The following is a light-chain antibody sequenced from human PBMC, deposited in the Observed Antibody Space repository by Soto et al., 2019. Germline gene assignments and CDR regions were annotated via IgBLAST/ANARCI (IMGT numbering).Light chain of an antibody. CDR3: QQYNSYPT. Sequence: DILKTPSPSALSAYVGDRVTITCRASQSISSWLAWYQQKPGKAPKLLIYDASSLESGVPSRFSGSGSGTEFTLTISSLQPDDFATYYCQQYNSYPTFGQGTKVDIK. CDR2: DAS. J-gene: IGKJ1*01. V-gene: IGKV1-5*01. CDR1: QSISSW.